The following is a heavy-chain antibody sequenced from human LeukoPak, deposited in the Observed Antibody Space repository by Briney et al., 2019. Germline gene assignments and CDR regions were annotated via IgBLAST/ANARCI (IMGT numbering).Heavy chain of an antibody. D-gene: IGHD3-22*01. Sequence: SETLSLTCTVSGGSISSYHWSWIRQPPGKGLEGIGYIYYSGSTNYNPSLKSRVTISLNTSKNQFCLKLSSVAAEDAAVYYCGRDMGDYYDSSGYYWFDGWGKGTLVTVSS. V-gene: IGHV4-59*01. CDR3: GRDMGDYYDSSGYYWFDG. CDR2: IYYSGST. J-gene: IGHJ5*02. CDR1: GGSISSYH.